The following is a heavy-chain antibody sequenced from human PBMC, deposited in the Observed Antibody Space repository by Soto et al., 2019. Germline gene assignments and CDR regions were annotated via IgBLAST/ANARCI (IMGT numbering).Heavy chain of an antibody. V-gene: IGHV1-69*01. Sequence: QVQLVQSGAEVKKPGSSVKVSCKASGGTFSSYGLSWVRQAPGQGLEWMGGIIPIFGTPNYAQQFQGRVTITADESTRTAYMELSSLRSDDTAVYYCARPLERGYTYGFIYWGQGTLVTVSS. J-gene: IGHJ4*02. CDR1: GGTFSSYG. CDR2: IIPIFGTP. CDR3: ARPLERGYTYGFIY. D-gene: IGHD5-18*01.